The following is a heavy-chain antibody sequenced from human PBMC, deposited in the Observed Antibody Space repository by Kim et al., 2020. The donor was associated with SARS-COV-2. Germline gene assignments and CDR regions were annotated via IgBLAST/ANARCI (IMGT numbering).Heavy chain of an antibody. Sequence: KYSQKFQGRVTITRDTSASTAYMELSSLRSEDTAVYYCARENLFGGWFDPWGQGTLVTVSS. CDR3: ARENLFGGWFDP. J-gene: IGHJ5*02. D-gene: IGHD3-10*01. V-gene: IGHV1-3*01.